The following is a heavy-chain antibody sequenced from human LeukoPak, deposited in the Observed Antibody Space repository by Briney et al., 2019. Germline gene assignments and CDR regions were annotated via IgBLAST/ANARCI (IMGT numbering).Heavy chain of an antibody. V-gene: IGHV4-31*03. J-gene: IGHJ3*02. CDR2: IYYSGST. CDR1: GGPISSGGYY. D-gene: IGHD2-2*01. Sequence: PSETLSLTCTVSGGPISSGGYYWSWIRQHPGKGLEWIGYIYYSGSTYYNPSLKSRVTISVDTSKNQFSLKLSSVTAADTAVYYCAREGGCSSTSCPHAFDIWGQGTMVTVSS. CDR3: AREGGCSSTSCPHAFDI.